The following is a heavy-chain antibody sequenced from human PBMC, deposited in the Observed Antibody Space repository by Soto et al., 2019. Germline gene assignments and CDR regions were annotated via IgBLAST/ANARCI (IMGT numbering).Heavy chain of an antibody. D-gene: IGHD3-10*01. J-gene: IGHJ6*02. CDR3: AKDQRSAVPYYGMDV. CDR1: EFTFSLFG. V-gene: IGHV3-30*18. CDR2: ISYDGSNI. Sequence: QVQLVESGGGVVQPGRSLRLSCAASEFTFSLFGMHWVRQAPGKGLEWVAVISYDGSNIYYADSVKGRFTISRDNSKNTLYLQMISLRGEDTAVYYCAKDQRSAVPYYGMDVWGQGTTVTVSS.